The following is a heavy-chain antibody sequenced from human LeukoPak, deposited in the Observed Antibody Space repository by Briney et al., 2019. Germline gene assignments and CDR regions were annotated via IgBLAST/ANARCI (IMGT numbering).Heavy chain of an antibody. Sequence: GGSLRLSCAASGFTFDDYGLSWVRQAPGKGLEWVPTINWNGGSTGYADSVKGRFTISRDNAKNSLYLQMNSLRAEDSAVYYCARKVGAHDYWGQGTLVTVSS. J-gene: IGHJ4*02. V-gene: IGHV3-20*04. D-gene: IGHD1-26*01. CDR2: INWNGGST. CDR1: GFTFDDYG. CDR3: ARKVGAHDY.